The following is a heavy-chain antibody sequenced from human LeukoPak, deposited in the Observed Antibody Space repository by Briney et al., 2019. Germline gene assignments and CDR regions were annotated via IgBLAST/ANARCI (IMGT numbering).Heavy chain of an antibody. V-gene: IGHV3-64*01. D-gene: IGHD3-9*01. J-gene: IGHJ4*02. CDR1: GYRFNNYA. CDR2: INNNGDST. Sequence: GGSLRLSCAASGYRFNNYAIHWFRQAPGKGLEYVSGINNNGDSTYYANSVKGRFTISRDNSKNTLFLQMGSLTSEDTAVYHCARDYQTGFTGPGGDFWGQGTLVTVSS. CDR3: ARDYQTGFTGPGGDF.